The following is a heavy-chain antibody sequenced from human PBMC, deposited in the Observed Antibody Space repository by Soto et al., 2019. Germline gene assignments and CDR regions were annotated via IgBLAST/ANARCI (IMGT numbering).Heavy chain of an antibody. V-gene: IGHV3-48*03. Sequence: LRLSCATSGFTFSSYEMNWVRQAPGKGLEWVSYISSSGSTIYYADSVKGRFTISRDNAKNSLYLQMDSLRAEDTAVYYCARDQEAGSFFPYYYGMDVWGQGTMVTVSS. D-gene: IGHD6-13*01. CDR2: ISSSGSTI. CDR3: ARDQEAGSFFPYYYGMDV. J-gene: IGHJ6*02. CDR1: GFTFSSYE.